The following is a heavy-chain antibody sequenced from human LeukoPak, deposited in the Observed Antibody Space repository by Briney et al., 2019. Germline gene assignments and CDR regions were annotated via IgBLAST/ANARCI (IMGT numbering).Heavy chain of an antibody. CDR2: IRYDGSNK. D-gene: IGHD6-19*01. V-gene: IGHV3-30*02. CDR3: AKYGAVAGTPFDY. Sequence: GGSLRLSCAASGFTFSSYGMHWVRQAPGKGLEWVAFIRYDGSNKYYADSVKGRFTISRDNSKNTLYLQMNSLRAEDTAVYYCAKYGAVAGTPFDYWGQGTLVTVSS. J-gene: IGHJ4*02. CDR1: GFTFSSYG.